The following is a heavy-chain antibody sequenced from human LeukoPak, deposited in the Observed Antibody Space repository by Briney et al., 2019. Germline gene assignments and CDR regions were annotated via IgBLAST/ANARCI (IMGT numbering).Heavy chain of an antibody. J-gene: IGHJ4*02. Sequence: SETLSLTCTVSGGSLSSYYWSWIRQPPGKGLEWIGYIYYSGSTNYNPSLKSRVTISVDTSKNQFSLKLSSVTAADTAVYYCARGVVGATGGVFDYWGQGTLVTVSS. CDR1: GGSLSSYY. CDR3: ARGVVGATGGVFDY. V-gene: IGHV4-59*01. CDR2: IYYSGST. D-gene: IGHD1-26*01.